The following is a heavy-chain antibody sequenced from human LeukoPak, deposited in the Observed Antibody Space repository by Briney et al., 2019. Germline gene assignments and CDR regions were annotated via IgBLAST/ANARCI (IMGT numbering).Heavy chain of an antibody. CDR1: GGSFSGYY. D-gene: IGHD3-10*01. J-gene: IGHJ4*02. V-gene: IGHV4-34*01. Sequence: PSETLSLTCAVYGGSFSGYYWSWIRQPPGKGLECIGEINHSGSTNYYPSLKSRVTISVGSFKNQFSLKLSSVTAADTAVYYCARGPDGSGNADCWGQGTLVTVSS. CDR3: ARGPDGSGNADC. CDR2: INHSGST.